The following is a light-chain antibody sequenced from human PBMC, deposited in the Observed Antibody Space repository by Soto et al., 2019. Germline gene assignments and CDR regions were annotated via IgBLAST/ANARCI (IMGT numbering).Light chain of an antibody. CDR1: SSNIGTNS. J-gene: IGLJ3*02. CDR2: DNN. V-gene: IGLV1-47*02. Sequence: QSVLTQPPSASGTPGQRVTISCSGSSSNIGTNSVYWYQQLPGTAPKLLIYDNNQRPSGVPDRFSGSKSGTSASLAISGLRSEDEADYYCAAWDDSLSVLFGGGTQLTVL. CDR3: AAWDDSLSVL.